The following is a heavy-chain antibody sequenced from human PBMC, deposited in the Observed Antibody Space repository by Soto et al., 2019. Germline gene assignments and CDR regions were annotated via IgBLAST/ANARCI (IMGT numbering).Heavy chain of an antibody. CDR2: ISYSGTA. V-gene: IGHV4-59*06. CDR3: ATMGTPVTGLYYFDY. Sequence: SETLSLTCTFSGDSIGSYDWSWLRQPPGKGLEWIGFISYSGTAHYSASLRSRVSISVDTSKNQFSLDLSSVTAADTAVYYCATMGTPVTGLYYFDYWGQGTLVTVSS. CDR1: GDSIGSYD. D-gene: IGHD4-17*01. J-gene: IGHJ4*02.